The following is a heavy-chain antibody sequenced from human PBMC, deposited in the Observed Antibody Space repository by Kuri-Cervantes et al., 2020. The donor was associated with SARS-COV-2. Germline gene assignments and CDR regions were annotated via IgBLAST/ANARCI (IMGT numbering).Heavy chain of an antibody. V-gene: IGHV3-21*01. CDR3: AKDFGFRGFYYYYYMDV. Sequence: GESLKISCAASGFTFSSYSMNWVRQAPGKGLEWVSSISSSSSYIYYADSVKGRFTISRDNSKNTLYLQMNSLRAEDTAVYHCAKDFGFRGFYYYYYMDVWGKGTTVTVSS. CDR2: ISSSSSYI. J-gene: IGHJ6*03. D-gene: IGHD3-10*01. CDR1: GFTFSSYS.